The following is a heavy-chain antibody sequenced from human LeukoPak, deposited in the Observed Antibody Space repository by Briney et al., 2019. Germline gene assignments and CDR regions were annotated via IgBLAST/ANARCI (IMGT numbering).Heavy chain of an antibody. CDR3: ARHVAARDWYFDY. CDR2: INHSGST. V-gene: IGHV4-34*01. D-gene: IGHD6-6*01. Sequence: SETLSLTCAVYGGSFSGYYWSWIRQPPGKGLEWIGEINHSGSTNYNPSLKSRVTISVDTSKNQFSLKLSSVTAADTAVYYCARHVAARDWYFDYWGQGTLVTVSS. CDR1: GGSFSGYY. J-gene: IGHJ4*02.